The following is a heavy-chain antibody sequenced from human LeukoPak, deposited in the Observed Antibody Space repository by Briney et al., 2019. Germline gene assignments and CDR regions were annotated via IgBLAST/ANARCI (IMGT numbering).Heavy chain of an antibody. D-gene: IGHD5-12*01. V-gene: IGHV3-43*02. J-gene: IGHJ2*01. CDR1: GFTFDDYA. CDR3: ATSSGYAWDWYFDL. CDR2: ISGDGGST. Sequence: GGSLRPSCAASGFTFDDYAMHWVRQAPGKGLEWVFLISGDGGSTYYADSVKGRFTISRDNSKNSLYLQMNSLRTEDTALYYCATSSGYAWDWYFDLWGRGTLVTVSS.